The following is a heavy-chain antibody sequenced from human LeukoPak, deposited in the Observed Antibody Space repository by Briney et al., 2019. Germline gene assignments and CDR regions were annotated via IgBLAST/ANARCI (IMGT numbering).Heavy chain of an antibody. CDR2: ITPIFGTA. V-gene: IGHV1-69*13. D-gene: IGHD4-17*01. CDR3: ARGGSDYGDYPGYFQH. J-gene: IGHJ1*01. CDR1: GGTFSSHA. Sequence: SVKVSCKASGGTFSSHAISWVRQAPGQGLEWMGGITPIFGTANYAQKFQGRVTITADESTSTAYMELSSLRSEDTAVYYCARGGSDYGDYPGYFQHWGQGTLVTVSS.